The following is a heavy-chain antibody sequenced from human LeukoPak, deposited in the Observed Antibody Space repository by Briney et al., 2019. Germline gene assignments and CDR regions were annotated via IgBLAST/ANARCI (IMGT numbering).Heavy chain of an antibody. CDR1: GGTFSSYA. CDR2: IIPILGIA. J-gene: IGHJ5*02. Sequence: SVKVSCKASGGTFSSYAVSWVRQAPGQGLEWMGRIIPILGIANYAQKFQGRVTITADKSTSTAYMELSSLRSEDTAVYYCAREHDDYVWGSYRSWGQGTLVTVSS. CDR3: AREHDDYVWGSYRS. D-gene: IGHD3-16*02. V-gene: IGHV1-69*04.